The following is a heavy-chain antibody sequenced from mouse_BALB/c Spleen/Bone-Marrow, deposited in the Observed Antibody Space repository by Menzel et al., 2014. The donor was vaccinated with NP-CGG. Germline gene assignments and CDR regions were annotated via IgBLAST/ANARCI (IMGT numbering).Heavy chain of an antibody. Sequence: VQLQQSGAGLVRSGASVKLSCTGYGFNIKDSYIHWVKQRPGQGLEWIGWIDPENGDTEYAPKFQGKATMTADTSSNTAYLQLSSLTSEDTAVYYCTPYGNYCWEYWGQGTSVTVSS. CDR2: IDPENGDT. D-gene: IGHD2-10*02. CDR1: GFNIKDSY. J-gene: IGHJ4*01. V-gene: IGHV14-4*02. CDR3: TPYGNYCWEY.